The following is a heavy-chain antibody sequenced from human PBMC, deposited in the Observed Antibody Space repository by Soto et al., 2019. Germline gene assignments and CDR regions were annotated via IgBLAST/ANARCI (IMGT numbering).Heavy chain of an antibody. CDR2: ISSRSDYI. D-gene: IGHD1-1*01. J-gene: IGHJ5*02. Sequence: EVQLVESGGGLVKPGGSLRLSCAASGFTFSTYSLNWVRQAPGKGREWVSSISSRSDYIYYADSVRGRFTISRDNAKNSLYLQMNSLSDEDTAVYYCASGGTTGTTATNWFDPWGQGTLVTVSS. CDR1: GFTFSTYS. CDR3: ASGGTTGTTATNWFDP. V-gene: IGHV3-21*01.